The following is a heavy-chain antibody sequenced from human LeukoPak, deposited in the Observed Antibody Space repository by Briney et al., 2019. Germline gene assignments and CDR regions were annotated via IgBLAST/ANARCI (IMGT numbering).Heavy chain of an antibody. CDR3: ARSLERDYHGSGYYMNNWFDP. J-gene: IGHJ5*02. V-gene: IGHV3-33*01. Sequence: GGSLRLSCAPSGFTFSNYGMHWVRQAPGTGREWVAVIWYDGSNKYYADSVKGRFTISRDNAKNTLYLQMNSLRAEDTAVYYCARSLERDYHGSGYYMNNWFDPWGQGTLVTVSS. CDR1: GFTFSNYG. CDR2: IWYDGSNK. D-gene: IGHD3-10*01.